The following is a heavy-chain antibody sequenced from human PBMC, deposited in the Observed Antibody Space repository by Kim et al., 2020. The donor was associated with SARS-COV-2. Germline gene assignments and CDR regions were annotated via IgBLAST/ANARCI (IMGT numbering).Heavy chain of an antibody. D-gene: IGHD4-17*01. CDR3: ARWTVTMNFDY. Sequence: TQYAQKFQGRVTITRDTSASTAYMELSSLRSEDTAVYYCARWTVTMNFDYWGQGTLVTVSS. CDR2: T. J-gene: IGHJ4*02. V-gene: IGHV1-3*01.